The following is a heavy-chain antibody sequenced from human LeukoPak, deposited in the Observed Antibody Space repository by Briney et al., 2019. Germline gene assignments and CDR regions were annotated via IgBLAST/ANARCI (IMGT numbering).Heavy chain of an antibody. CDR2: IKQDGSEK. V-gene: IGHV3-7*01. CDR1: GFTFSSYW. Sequence: GGSLRLSCAASGFTFSSYWMSWVRQAPGKGLEWVANIKQDGSEKYYVDSVKGRFTISRDNAKNSLYLQMNSLRAEDTAVYYCARVTYYYDSSGYYYVFDYWGQGTLDTVSS. CDR3: ARVTYYYDSSGYYYVFDY. J-gene: IGHJ4*02. D-gene: IGHD3-22*01.